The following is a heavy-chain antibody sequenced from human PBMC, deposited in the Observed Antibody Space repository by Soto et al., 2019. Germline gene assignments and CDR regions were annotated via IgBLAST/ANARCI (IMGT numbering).Heavy chain of an antibody. CDR2: IYYSGST. Sequence: SETLSLTCTVSGGSISSGGYYWSWIRQHPGKGLEWIGYIYYSGSTYYNPSLKSRVTISVDTSKNQFSLKLSSVTAADTAVYYCARAGGGTGEAFDYWGQGTLVTVSS. CDR1: GGSISSGGYY. V-gene: IGHV4-31*03. D-gene: IGHD2-8*02. CDR3: ARAGGGTGEAFDY. J-gene: IGHJ4*02.